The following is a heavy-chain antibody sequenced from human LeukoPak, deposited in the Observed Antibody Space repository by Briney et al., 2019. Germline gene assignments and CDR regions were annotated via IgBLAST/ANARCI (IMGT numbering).Heavy chain of an antibody. CDR3: ARGPVRWPKTKGIDY. CDR1: GGSFSGYY. V-gene: IGHV4-34*01. Sequence: PQTLSLTCAVYGGSFSGYYWSWIRQPPEKGLEWIGEITHSGSTNYNPSPKSRVTISVDTSKNQFSLKLSTVTAADTAVYYCARGPVRWPKTKGIDYWGQGTLVTVSS. J-gene: IGHJ4*02. CDR2: ITHSGST. D-gene: IGHD4-17*01.